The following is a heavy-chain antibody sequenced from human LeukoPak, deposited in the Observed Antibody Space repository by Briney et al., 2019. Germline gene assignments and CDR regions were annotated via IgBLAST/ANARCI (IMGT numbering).Heavy chain of an antibody. V-gene: IGHV3-7*03. D-gene: IGHD3-16*01. CDR3: ARGGGLDV. CDR2: INHNGNVN. J-gene: IGHJ6*02. CDR1: GFTFRNYW. Sequence: GGSLRLSCATSGFTFRNYWMNWARQAPGKGLEWVASINHNGNVNYYVDSVKGRFTISRDNAKNSLYLQMSNLRAEDTAVYFCARGGGLDVWGQGATVTVSS.